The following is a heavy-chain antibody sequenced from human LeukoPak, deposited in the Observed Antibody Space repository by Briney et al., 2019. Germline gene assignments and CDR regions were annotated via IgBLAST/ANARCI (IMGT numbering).Heavy chain of an antibody. Sequence: GGSLRLSCAASGFTFSSFAMHWVRQAPGKGLEWVAVVRGNGDSKHYADSVKGRFTISRDNSKNMLYLQMNSLRDEDTVVYYCAKGFFGSGSFPHSFDYWGQGTLVTVSS. CDR1: GFTFSSFA. J-gene: IGHJ4*02. D-gene: IGHD3-10*01. V-gene: IGHV3-23*01. CDR2: VRGNGDSK. CDR3: AKGFFGSGSFPHSFDY.